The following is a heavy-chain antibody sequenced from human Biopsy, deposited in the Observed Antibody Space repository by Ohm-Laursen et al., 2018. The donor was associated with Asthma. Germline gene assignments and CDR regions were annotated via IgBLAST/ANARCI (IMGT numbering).Heavy chain of an antibody. Sequence: GTLSLTCTVSGGSVSTGSYYWSWIRQPPGKGLEWLGYIYYTGSDNYNPSLKSQVTISVDTSKNQFSLRLNSVTAADTAVYYCARGPNYHGSGRAPIGMDVWGQGTTVTVSS. CDR1: GGSVSTGSYY. CDR2: IYYTGSD. V-gene: IGHV4-61*01. CDR3: ARGPNYHGSGRAPIGMDV. D-gene: IGHD3-10*01. J-gene: IGHJ6*02.